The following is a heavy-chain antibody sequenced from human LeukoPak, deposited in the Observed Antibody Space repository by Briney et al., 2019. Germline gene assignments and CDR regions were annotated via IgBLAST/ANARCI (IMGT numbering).Heavy chain of an antibody. CDR2: ISWNSGSI. V-gene: IGHV3-9*01. Sequence: GGSLRLSCAASGFTFDDYAMHWVRQAPGKGLEWVSGISWNSGSIGYADSVKGRFTISRDNAKNSLYLQMNSLRAEDTALYYFAKLGGSYYYFDYWGQGTLVTVSS. D-gene: IGHD1-26*01. CDR1: GFTFDDYA. CDR3: AKLGGSYYYFDY. J-gene: IGHJ4*02.